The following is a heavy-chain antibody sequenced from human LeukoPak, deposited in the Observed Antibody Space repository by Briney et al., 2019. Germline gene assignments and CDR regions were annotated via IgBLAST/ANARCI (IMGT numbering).Heavy chain of an antibody. CDR3: ARGGVLLGIDY. V-gene: IGHV4-38-2*02. Sequence: SETLSLTCTVSGYSISSGYYWGWIRQPPGKGLEWIGSIYHSGSTYYNPSLKSRVTISVDTSKNQFSLKLSSVTAADTAVYYCARGGVLLGIDYWGQGTLVTVSS. CDR1: GYSISSGYY. J-gene: IGHJ4*02. CDR2: IYHSGST. D-gene: IGHD2-8*02.